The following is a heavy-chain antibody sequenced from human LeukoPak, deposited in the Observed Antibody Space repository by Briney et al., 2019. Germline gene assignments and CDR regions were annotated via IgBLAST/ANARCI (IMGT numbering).Heavy chain of an antibody. Sequence: PSETLSLTCTVSGGSISSYYWSWIRQPPGKGLEWIGYIYTSGSTNYNPSRKSRVTISVDTSKNQFSLKLSSVTAADTAVYYCARRGSGYWSYFFDYWGQGTLVTVSS. J-gene: IGHJ4*02. CDR1: GGSISSYY. D-gene: IGHD3-22*01. CDR2: IYTSGST. CDR3: ARRGSGYWSYFFDY. V-gene: IGHV4-4*09.